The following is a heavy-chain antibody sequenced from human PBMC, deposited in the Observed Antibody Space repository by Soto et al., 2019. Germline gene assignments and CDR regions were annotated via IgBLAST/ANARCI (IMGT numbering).Heavy chain of an antibody. J-gene: IGHJ5*02. D-gene: IGHD3-3*01. CDR2: INTGNGHT. CDR1: GYTFTGYY. CDR3: ASRGYDFWSGLDP. Sequence: ASVKVSCKASGYTFTGYYMHWVRQAPGQRLEWMGWINTGNGHTKYSQKFQGRVTITRDTSARTAYMELNSLRSEDTAVYYCASRGYDFWSGLDPWGQGTLVTVSS. V-gene: IGHV1-3*04.